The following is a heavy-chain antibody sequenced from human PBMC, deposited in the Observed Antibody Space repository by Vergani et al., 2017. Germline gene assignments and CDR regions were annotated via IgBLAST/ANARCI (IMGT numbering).Heavy chain of an antibody. V-gene: IGHV4-34*01. CDR1: GGSFSGYY. Sequence: QVQLQQLGAGLLKPSETLSLTCAVYGGSFSGYYWSWIRQPPGKGLDWIGEINHSGSTNYNPSLKSRVTISVDTSKNQFSLKLSSVTAADTAVYYCARGGRWLQLRKIDYWGQGTLVTVSS. CDR2: INHSGST. D-gene: IGHD5-24*01. CDR3: ARGGRWLQLRKIDY. J-gene: IGHJ4*02.